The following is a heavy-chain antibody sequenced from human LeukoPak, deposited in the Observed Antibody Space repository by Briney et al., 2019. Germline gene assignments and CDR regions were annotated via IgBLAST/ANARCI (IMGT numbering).Heavy chain of an antibody. D-gene: IGHD3-22*01. J-gene: IGHJ4*02. CDR1: GFTFSNAW. Sequence: GGSLRLSCEASGFTFSNAWMSWVRQAPGKGLEWVSVISSSGGNTYYADSVKGRFTMSRDNSKNTLDLQMNSLRAEDTAVYYCARRASDSGAKPTFDFWGQGTLVTVSS. CDR2: ISSSGGNT. V-gene: IGHV3-23*01. CDR3: ARRASDSGAKPTFDF.